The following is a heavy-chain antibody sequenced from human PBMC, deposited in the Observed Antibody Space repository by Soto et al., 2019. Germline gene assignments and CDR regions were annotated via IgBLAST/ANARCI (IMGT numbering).Heavy chain of an antibody. CDR3: ARGGYCSSTSCLRYYYYYMDV. Sequence: GGSLRLSCAASGFTFDDYGMSWVRQAPGKGLEWVSGINWNGGSTGYADSVKGRFTISRDNAKNSLYLQMNSLRAEDTALYHCARGGYCSSTSCLRYYYYYMDVWGKGTTVTVS. CDR2: INWNGGST. V-gene: IGHV3-20*01. D-gene: IGHD2-2*01. J-gene: IGHJ6*03. CDR1: GFTFDDYG.